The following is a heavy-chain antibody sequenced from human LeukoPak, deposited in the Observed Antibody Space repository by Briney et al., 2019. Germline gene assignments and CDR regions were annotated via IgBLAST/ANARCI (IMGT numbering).Heavy chain of an antibody. D-gene: IGHD3-3*01. J-gene: IGHJ4*02. V-gene: IGHV4-39*01. CDR3: ARQDTITTPGIDY. Sequence: SETLSLTCTVSGDSISGSSYYWGWIRQPPGKGLGWIGNVYYSGTTYYSPSLKSRVTISVDTSKNQFSLKLSSVTAADTAVYYCARQDTITTPGIDYWGQGTPVTVSS. CDR2: VYYSGTT. CDR1: GDSISGSSYY.